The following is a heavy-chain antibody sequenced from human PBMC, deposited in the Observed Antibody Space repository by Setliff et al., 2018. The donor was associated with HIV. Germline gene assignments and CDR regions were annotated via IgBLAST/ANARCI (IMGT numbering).Heavy chain of an antibody. D-gene: IGHD6-13*01. CDR2: IYHSGST. J-gene: IGHJ3*02. CDR3: ARGLRIAAAAFFDI. Sequence: PSETLSLTCTVSGYSISSGYYWGWIRQPPGKGLEWIGSIYHSGSTYYNPSLKSRVTILVDTSKNQFSLKLSSVTAADTAVYYCARGLRIAAAAFFDIWGQGTMVTVSS. V-gene: IGHV4-38-2*02. CDR1: GYSISSGYY.